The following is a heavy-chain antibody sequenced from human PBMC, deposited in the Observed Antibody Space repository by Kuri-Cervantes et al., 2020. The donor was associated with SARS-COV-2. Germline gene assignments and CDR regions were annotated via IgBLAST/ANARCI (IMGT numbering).Heavy chain of an antibody. D-gene: IGHD5-12*01. V-gene: IGHV3-23*01. CDR3: AKGRGYSAYDGAAFDI. CDR1: GFTFSSYA. Sequence: GGSLRLSCAASGFTFSSYAMSWVRQAPGKGLEWVSAISGSGGSTYYADSVKGRFTISRDNSKNTLYLQMNSLRAEDTAVYYCAKGRGYSAYDGAAFDIWGKGTTVTVSS. J-gene: IGHJ6*04. CDR2: ISGSGGST.